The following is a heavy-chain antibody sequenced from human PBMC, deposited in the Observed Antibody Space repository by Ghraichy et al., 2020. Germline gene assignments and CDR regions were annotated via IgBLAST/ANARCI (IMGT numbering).Heavy chain of an antibody. CDR1: GGSFSGYY. D-gene: IGHD2-2*01. CDR2: INHSGST. Sequence: SETLSLTCAVYGGSFSGYYWSWIRQPPGKGLEWIGEINHSGSTNYNPSLKSRVTISVDTSKNQFSLKLSSVTAADTAVYYCARVSPRTLGYCSSTSCPIAGQRGWFDPWGQGTLVTVSS. J-gene: IGHJ5*02. CDR3: ARVSPRTLGYCSSTSCPIAGQRGWFDP. V-gene: IGHV4-34*01.